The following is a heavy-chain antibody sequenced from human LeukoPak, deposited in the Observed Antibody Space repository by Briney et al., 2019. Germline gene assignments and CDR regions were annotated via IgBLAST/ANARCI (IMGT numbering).Heavy chain of an antibody. CDR2: IYYSGST. D-gene: IGHD3-10*01. J-gene: IGHJ4*02. CDR3: ARAGTNLDYFDY. V-gene: IGHV4-59*12. Sequence: PSETLSLTCTVSGGSISSYYWSWIRQPPGKGLEWIGYIYYSGSTNYNPSLKSRVTISVDTSKNQFSLKLSSVTAADTAVYYCARAGTNLDYFDYWGQGTLVTVSS. CDR1: GGSISSYY.